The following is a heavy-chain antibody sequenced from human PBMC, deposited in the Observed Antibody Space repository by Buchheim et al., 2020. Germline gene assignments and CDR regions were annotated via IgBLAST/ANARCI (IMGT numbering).Heavy chain of an antibody. CDR2: ISYDGSNK. J-gene: IGHJ4*02. CDR1: GFTFSSYG. D-gene: IGHD6-19*01. V-gene: IGHV3-30*18. CDR3: AKGYISGWWVPFDY. Sequence: QVQLVESGGGVVQPGRSLRLSCAASGFTFSSYGMHWVRQAPGKGLEWVAVISYDGSNKYYADSVKGRFTISRDNSKNTLYLQMNSLRAEDTAVYYCAKGYISGWWVPFDYWGQGTL.